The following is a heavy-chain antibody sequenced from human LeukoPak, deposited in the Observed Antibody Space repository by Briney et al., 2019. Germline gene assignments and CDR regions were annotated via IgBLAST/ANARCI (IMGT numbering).Heavy chain of an antibody. CDR3: ARVHTTMVGLIDY. V-gene: IGHV4-31*03. Sequence: PSETLSLTCSVSRGSISSGGNCWSWLRQHPGKGLEWIGYIYNSGSAYYNPSLESRVTMSVDTSKNQLSLRLSSVTAADTAVYYCARVHTTMVGLIDYWGQGTLVTVSS. CDR2: IYNSGSA. CDR1: RGSISSGGNC. D-gene: IGHD5-18*01. J-gene: IGHJ4*02.